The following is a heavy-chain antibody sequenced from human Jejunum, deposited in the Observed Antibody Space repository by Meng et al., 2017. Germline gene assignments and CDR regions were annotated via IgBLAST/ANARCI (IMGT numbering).Heavy chain of an antibody. Sequence: VAVVGAGGGLVQLGGSLRLSCVASGFTFSGYWMHWFRQGTGKSLVWLSHINSDGTGTSYAESVRGRFTISRDNAKNTLYLQMNSLTVEDTAVYYCVRDGPNYFDQWGQGTLVTVSS. CDR3: VRDGPNYFDQ. J-gene: IGHJ4*02. CDR2: INSDGTGT. CDR1: GFTFSGYW. V-gene: IGHV3-74*01.